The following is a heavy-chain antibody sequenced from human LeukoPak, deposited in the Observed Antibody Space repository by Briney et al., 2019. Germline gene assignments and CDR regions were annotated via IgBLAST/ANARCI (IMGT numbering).Heavy chain of an antibody. V-gene: IGHV4-38-2*01. CDR2: ISRSGNP. J-gene: IGHJ4*02. D-gene: IGHD6-13*01. CDR1: GFSIGSGYH. Sequence: SETLSLICAVSGFSIGSGYHWGWVRQSPGTGLQWIGSISRSGNPYYNPSLMSRVTISIDTSGNQFSLRLSSVTAADTAVYYCARHLAAAGASYLDFWGRGTLLTVSS. CDR3: ARHLAAAGASYLDF.